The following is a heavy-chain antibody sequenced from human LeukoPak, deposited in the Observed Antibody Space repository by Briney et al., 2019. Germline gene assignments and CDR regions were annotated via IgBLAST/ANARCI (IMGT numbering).Heavy chain of an antibody. J-gene: IGHJ4*02. D-gene: IGHD6-19*01. CDR2: IRFDGSDK. Sequence: GGSLRLSCAASGFTFSRYAMHWVRQAPGKGLEWVAFIRFDGSDKYHADSVKGRFTISRDNSKNTVYLQMNSLRVEDTALYYCAKIGAVAGHFDYWGQGTLVTVSS. CDR1: GFTFSRYA. V-gene: IGHV3-30*02. CDR3: AKIGAVAGHFDY.